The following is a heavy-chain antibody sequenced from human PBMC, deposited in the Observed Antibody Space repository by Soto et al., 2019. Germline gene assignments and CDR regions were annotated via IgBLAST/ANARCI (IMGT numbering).Heavy chain of an antibody. CDR2: LNPNSGDT. V-gene: IGHV1-8*01. J-gene: IGHJ4*02. Sequence: QVQLVQSGAEVKKPGASVKVSCKASGYTFSSYDINWVRQATGQGLEWMGWLNPNSGDTGYAQKFQGRVTLTRNTSIHAAYIELSSLTSDETAVDYCATSGGGWYLYWGQGTLVTVS. CDR1: GYTFSSYD. CDR3: ATSGGGWYLY. D-gene: IGHD6-19*01.